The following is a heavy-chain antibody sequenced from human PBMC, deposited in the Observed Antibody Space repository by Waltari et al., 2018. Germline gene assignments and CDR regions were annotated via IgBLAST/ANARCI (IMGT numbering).Heavy chain of an antibody. CDR3: ARSFDFWSGTYYFDY. Sequence: QLQLQESGPGLVKPSETLSLTCTVSGTSISSSSYCWGWIRQSPGKGLEWIGSKYYPASTNYNPSLKSRATISVDTSKSQVSLNLSSVTAADTAVYYCARSFDFWSGTYYFDYWGQGILVTVSS. CDR2: KYYPAST. V-gene: IGHV4-39*01. D-gene: IGHD3-3*01. J-gene: IGHJ4*02. CDR1: GTSISSSSYC.